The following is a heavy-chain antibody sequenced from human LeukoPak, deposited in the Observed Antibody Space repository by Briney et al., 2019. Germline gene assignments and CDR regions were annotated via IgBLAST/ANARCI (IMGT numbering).Heavy chain of an antibody. CDR2: ISSSGSTI. D-gene: IGHD4-17*01. V-gene: IGHV3-48*03. J-gene: IGHJ6*03. Sequence: PGGSLRLSCAASGFTFSSYEMNWVRQAPGKGLEWVSYISSSGSTIYYADSVKGRFTISRDNAKNSLYLQMNSLRAEDTAVYYCARYGDYVAFHYYYYMDVWGKGTTVTIS. CDR1: GFTFSSYE. CDR3: ARYGDYVAFHYYYYMDV.